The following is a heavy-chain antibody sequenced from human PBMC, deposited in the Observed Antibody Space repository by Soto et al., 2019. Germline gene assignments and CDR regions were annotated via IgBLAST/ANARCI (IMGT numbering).Heavy chain of an antibody. V-gene: IGHV1-69*13. D-gene: IGHD3-22*01. J-gene: IGHJ6*02. CDR3: ATGDSTNYYYGMDV. CDR1: GGTFSSYA. CDR2: IIRIFGTA. Sequence: ASVKVSCKASGGTFSSYAFSWVRQAPGQGLEWMGGIIRIFGTANYAQKFQGRVTITADESTSTAYMELSSLRSEDTAVYYCATGDSTNYYYGMDVWGQGTLVTVSS.